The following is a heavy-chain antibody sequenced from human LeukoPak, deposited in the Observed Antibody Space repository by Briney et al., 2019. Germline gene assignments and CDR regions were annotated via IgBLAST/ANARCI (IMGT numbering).Heavy chain of an antibody. CDR2: IRSKANSYAT. CDR1: GFTFSGSA. J-gene: IGHJ6*04. V-gene: IGHV3-73*01. D-gene: IGHD2-15*01. Sequence: GGSLRLSCAGSGFTFSGSAMHWVRQASGKGLVWVGRIRSKANSYATAYAASVKGRFTISRDDSKNTAYLQMNSLKTEDTAVYYCTIAAVLGYCSGGSCPPVWSKGTTVTVSS. CDR3: TIAAVLGYCSGGSCPPV.